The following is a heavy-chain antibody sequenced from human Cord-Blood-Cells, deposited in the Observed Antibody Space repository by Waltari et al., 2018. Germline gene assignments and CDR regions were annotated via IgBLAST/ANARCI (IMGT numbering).Heavy chain of an antibody. CDR3: ARDRIRGYSSSSGSKDYYYYYGMDV. Sequence: QVQLQESGPGLVKPSETLSLTCTVSGGSISSYYWRWIRQPPGKGLEWIGYIYYSGSTNYNPSLKSRVTISVDTSKNQFSLKLSSVTAADTAVYYCARDRIRGYSSSSGSKDYYYYYGMDVWGQGTTVTVSS. J-gene: IGHJ6*02. D-gene: IGHD6-6*01. V-gene: IGHV4-59*01. CDR1: GGSISSYY. CDR2: IYYSGST.